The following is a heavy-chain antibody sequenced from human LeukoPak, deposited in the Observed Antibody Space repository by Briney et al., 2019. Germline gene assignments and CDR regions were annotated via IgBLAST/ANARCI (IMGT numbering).Heavy chain of an antibody. J-gene: IGHJ6*02. CDR3: ASFRVAAAGYYYYGMDV. CDR2: IYYSGST. CDR1: GGSFSGYY. D-gene: IGHD6-13*01. V-gene: IGHV4-34*01. Sequence: SETLSLTCAVYGGSFSGYYWSWIRQPPGKGLEWIGSIYYSGSTYYNPSLKSRVTISVDTSKNQFSLKLSSVTAADTAVYYCASFRVAAAGYYYYGMDVWGQGTTVTVSS.